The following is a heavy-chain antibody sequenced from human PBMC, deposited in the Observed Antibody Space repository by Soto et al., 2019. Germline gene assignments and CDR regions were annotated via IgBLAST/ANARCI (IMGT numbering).Heavy chain of an antibody. Sequence: QITLNESGPTQVKPRQTLTLTCTFSGFSLTTSGVGVGWIRQSPGKAPEWLALIYWDDDKPYSPSLKSRLTITNDTSKNQVVLTMADLDPADTATYYCAHIVLRTVFGLVTTTAIYFDFWGQGTPVAVSS. V-gene: IGHV2-5*02. CDR2: IYWDDDK. CDR3: AHIVLRTVFGLVTTTAIYFDF. CDR1: GFSLTTSGVG. J-gene: IGHJ4*02. D-gene: IGHD3-3*01.